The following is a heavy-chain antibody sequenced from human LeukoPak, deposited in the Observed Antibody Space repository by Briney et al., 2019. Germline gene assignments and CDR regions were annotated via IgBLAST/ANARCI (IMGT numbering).Heavy chain of an antibody. J-gene: IGHJ4*02. D-gene: IGHD5-18*01. V-gene: IGHV3-64*01. CDR1: GFTFSSYG. Sequence: GSLRLSCAASGFTFSSYGMHWVRQAPGKGLEYVSAINSNGGSTYYANSVKGRFTISRDNSKNTLYLQMGSLRAENMAVYYCAREGSYGDSDYWGQGTLVTVSS. CDR2: INSNGGST. CDR3: AREGSYGDSDY.